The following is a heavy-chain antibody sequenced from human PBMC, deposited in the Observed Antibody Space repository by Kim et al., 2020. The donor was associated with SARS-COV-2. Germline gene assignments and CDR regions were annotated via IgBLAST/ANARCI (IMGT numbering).Heavy chain of an antibody. CDR2: ISSSSSYI. CDR1: GFTFSSYS. CDR3: ARDGASGWYLNYYYGMDV. Sequence: GGSLRLSCAASGFTFSSYSMNWVRQAPGKGLEWVSSISSSSSYIYYADSVKGRFTISRDNAKNSLYLQMNSLRAEDTAVYYCARDGASGWYLNYYYGMDVWGQGTTVTVSS. J-gene: IGHJ6*02. V-gene: IGHV3-21*01. D-gene: IGHD6-19*01.